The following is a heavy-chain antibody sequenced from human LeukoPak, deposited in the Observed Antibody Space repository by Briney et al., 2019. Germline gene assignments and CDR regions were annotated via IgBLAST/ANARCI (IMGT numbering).Heavy chain of an antibody. V-gene: IGHV4-4*07. Sequence: PSETLSLTCTVSGGSISSYYWTWIRQPAGKGLEWIGRFYTSGNTNYSPSLQSRVTISVDTSKNQFSLKLSSVTAADTAFYYCARGYPFDYWGQGILVTVSS. J-gene: IGHJ4*02. CDR2: FYTSGNT. CDR3: ARGYPFDY. D-gene: IGHD1-14*01. CDR1: GGSISSYY.